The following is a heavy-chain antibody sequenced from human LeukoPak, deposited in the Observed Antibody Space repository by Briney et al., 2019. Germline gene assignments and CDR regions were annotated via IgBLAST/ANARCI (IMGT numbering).Heavy chain of an antibody. J-gene: IGHJ4*02. CDR3: ARDSGRYEQLGLL. D-gene: IGHD3-10*01. CDR2: IYTSGST. V-gene: IGHV4-61*02. CDR1: GGSISSGSYY. Sequence: SQTLSLTCTVSGGSISSGSYYWSWIRQPAGKGLEWIGRIYTSGSTNYNPSLKSRVTISVDTSKNQFSLKLSSVTAADTAVYYGARDSGRYEQLGLLWGQEPLVTVPS.